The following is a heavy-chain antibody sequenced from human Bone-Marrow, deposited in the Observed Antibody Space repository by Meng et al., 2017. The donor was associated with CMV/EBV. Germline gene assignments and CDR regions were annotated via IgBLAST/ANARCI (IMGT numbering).Heavy chain of an antibody. CDR3: ASHCSSTSCYASMYAFDI. V-gene: IGHV4-39*07. J-gene: IGHJ3*02. CDR2: IYYSGST. Sequence: WIRQPPGKGLEWIGSIYYSGSTYYNPSLKSRVTISVDTSKNQFSLKLSSVTAADTAVYYCASHCSSTSCYASMYAFDIWGQGTMVTVSS. D-gene: IGHD2-2*01.